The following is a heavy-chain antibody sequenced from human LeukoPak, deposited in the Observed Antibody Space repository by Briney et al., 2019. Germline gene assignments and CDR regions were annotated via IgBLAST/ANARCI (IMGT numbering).Heavy chain of an antibody. CDR2: ISWNSGSI. D-gene: IGHD2-2*01. V-gene: IGHV3-9*01. CDR1: GFTFDDYA. Sequence: GRSLRLSCAASGFTFDDYAMHWVRQAPGKSLEWVSGISWNSGSIGYADSVKGRFTISRDNAKNSLYLQMNSLRAEDTALYYCAKAGCSSTSCQVDVWGQGTTVTVSS. CDR3: AKAGCSSTSCQVDV. J-gene: IGHJ6*02.